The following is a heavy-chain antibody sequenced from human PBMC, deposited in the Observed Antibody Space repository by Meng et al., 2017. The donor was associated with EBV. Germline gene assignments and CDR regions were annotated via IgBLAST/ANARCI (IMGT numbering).Heavy chain of an antibody. Sequence: QVQLGQFAAGVQKPGSSVKVSCKTSGGPFRYYAISWVRQAPGQGLEWLGGFLPRLGAPNYAQKFHGRVKITADESTSTHYMDLSSLRSEDTAIYYCASESGRGYTPDYWGQGTLVTVSS. CDR2: FLPRLGAP. CDR3: ASESGRGYTPDY. CDR1: GGPFRYYA. D-gene: IGHD3-10*01. J-gene: IGHJ4*02. V-gene: IGHV1-69*01.